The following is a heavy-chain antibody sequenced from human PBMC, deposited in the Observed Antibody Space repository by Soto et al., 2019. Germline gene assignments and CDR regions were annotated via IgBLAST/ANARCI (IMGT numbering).Heavy chain of an antibody. CDR2: ISYDGSNK. Sequence: QVQLVESGGGVVQPGRSLRLSCAASGFTFSNYGMHWVRQAPGKGLEWVAVISYDGSNKYYADSVKGRFTISRDNSKNTLYLQKNSLRVEDTAMYYCAKNPGYNSGWYSIDYWGQGTLVTVSS. D-gene: IGHD6-19*01. J-gene: IGHJ4*02. CDR3: AKNPGYNSGWYSIDY. CDR1: GFTFSNYG. V-gene: IGHV3-30*18.